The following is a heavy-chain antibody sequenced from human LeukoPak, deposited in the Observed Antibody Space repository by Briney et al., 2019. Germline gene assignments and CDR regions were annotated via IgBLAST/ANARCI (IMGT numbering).Heavy chain of an antibody. V-gene: IGHV4-39*01. J-gene: IGHJ4*02. CDR2: FYYSGST. CDR3: ARGRRDGYNLEYFDK. CDR1: GGSITSSSYY. D-gene: IGHD5-24*01. Sequence: SETLSLTCTVSGGSITSSSYYWGWIRQPPGKGLQWIGSFYYSGSTYYNPSLKSRFTIYVDTSKNQFSLKLSSVTAADTAVYYCARGRRDGYNLEYFDKWGQGTLVTVSS.